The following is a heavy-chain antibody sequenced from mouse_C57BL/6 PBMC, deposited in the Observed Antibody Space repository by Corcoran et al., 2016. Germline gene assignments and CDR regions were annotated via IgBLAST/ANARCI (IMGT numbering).Heavy chain of an antibody. V-gene: IGHV1-26*01. CDR2: INPNNGGT. Sequence: EVQLQQSGPELVKPGASVKISCKASGYTFTDYYMNWVKQSHGKSLEWIGDINPNNGGTSYNQKFKGKATLTVDKSSSTAYMELRSLTSEDSAVYYCARVDYDGYAMDYWGQGISVTVSS. CDR3: ARVDYDGYAMDY. J-gene: IGHJ4*01. CDR1: GYTFTDYY. D-gene: IGHD2-4*01.